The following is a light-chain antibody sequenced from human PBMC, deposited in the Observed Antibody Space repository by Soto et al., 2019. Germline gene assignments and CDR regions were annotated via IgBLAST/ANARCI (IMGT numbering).Light chain of an antibody. CDR2: KIS. J-gene: IGKJ5*01. V-gene: IGKV2-30*01. Sequence: EVVMTQSPLSLPVTLGQPASISCSSTHSLVYADGNTYLQWFQQRPGQSPRRLIYKISNRDSGVPDRFSGSGSGTDFTLQISRVEAEDVGVYYCMQGTHWPLTFGQGTRLEIK. CDR3: MQGTHWPLT. CDR1: HSLVYADGNTY.